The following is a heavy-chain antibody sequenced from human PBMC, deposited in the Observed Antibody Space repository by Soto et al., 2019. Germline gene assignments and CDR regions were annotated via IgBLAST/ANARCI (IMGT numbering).Heavy chain of an antibody. Sequence: ADTRSLTGTVAGGSISSSSDYWGWIRQPPGKGLEWIGSIYYSGSTYYNPSLKSRVTISVDTYKNQFPLKLSPVTAVDTAVYYCERPLQWLDYWYFDRWGSGTLVTLSS. V-gene: IGHV4-39*01. CDR1: GGSISSSSDY. J-gene: IGHJ2*01. CDR3: ERPLQWLDYWYFDR. D-gene: IGHD6-19*01. CDR2: IYYSGST.